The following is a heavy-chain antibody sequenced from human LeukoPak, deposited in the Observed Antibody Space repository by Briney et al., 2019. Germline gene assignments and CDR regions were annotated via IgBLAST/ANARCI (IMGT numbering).Heavy chain of an antibody. CDR3: ARGGYYFDY. V-gene: IGHV3-48*03. Sequence: PGGSLSLSCAASGFTFSSYEMNWVRQAPGKGLEWISYIFSSSSTIYYADSVKGRFTISRDNARNSLYLQMNSLRAEDTAVYYCARGGYYFDYWGQGALVTVSS. D-gene: IGHD3-22*01. J-gene: IGHJ4*02. CDR1: GFTFSSYE. CDR2: IFSSSSTI.